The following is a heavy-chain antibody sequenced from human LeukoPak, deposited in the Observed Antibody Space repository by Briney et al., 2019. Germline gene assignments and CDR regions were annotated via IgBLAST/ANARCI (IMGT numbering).Heavy chain of an antibody. D-gene: IGHD3-10*01. CDR1: GGSFSGYY. CDR3: ARASSRIRPVLYGMDV. V-gene: IGHV4-34*01. CDR2: INHSGST. Sequence: SETLSLTCAVSGGSFSGYYWSWIRQPPGKGLEWIGEINHSGSTTYNPSLKSRVTISVDTSKNQLSLKLSSVTDADTAVYYCARASSRIRPVLYGMDVWGQGTTVTVSS. J-gene: IGHJ6*02.